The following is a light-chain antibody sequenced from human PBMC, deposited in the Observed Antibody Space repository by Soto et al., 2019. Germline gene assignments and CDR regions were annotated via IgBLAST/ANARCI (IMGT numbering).Light chain of an antibody. Sequence: EIVLTQSPATLYLSPGERATLSCRASQSVSSYLAWYQQKPGQAPRLLIYDASNRATGIPARFSGSGSGTDFTLTISSLEPEDFAVYYGQQRSNWRVTFGQGTRLEIK. J-gene: IGKJ5*01. CDR2: DAS. V-gene: IGKV3-11*01. CDR1: QSVSSY. CDR3: QQRSNWRVT.